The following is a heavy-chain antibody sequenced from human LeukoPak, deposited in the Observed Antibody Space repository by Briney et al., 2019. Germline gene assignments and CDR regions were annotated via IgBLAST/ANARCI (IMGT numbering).Heavy chain of an antibody. CDR2: ISVSGNT. D-gene: IGHD2-15*01. V-gene: IGHV3-23*01. CDR3: AKNGDRGAYCSGGSCYPYYYYNMDV. CDR1: GFTLSSYA. Sequence: GGSLRLSCAASGFTLSSYAMSWVRQAPGKGLEWVSAISVSGNTYHADSVKGRFTISRDSSKNTLYLQMNRLRAEDAAVYYCAKNGDRGAYCSGGSCYPYYYYNMDVWGKGTTVTISS. J-gene: IGHJ6*03.